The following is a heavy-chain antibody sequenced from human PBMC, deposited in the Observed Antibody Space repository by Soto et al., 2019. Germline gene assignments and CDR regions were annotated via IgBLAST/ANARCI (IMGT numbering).Heavy chain of an antibody. D-gene: IGHD3-22*01. CDR1: GYSFTGYY. Sequence: ASVKVSCKTSGYSFTGYYIHWVRQAPGQGLEWMGWINPNSGATLYARKFQGRVIVSRDTSISTAFMELSSLSSDDTAVYYCARGPFNYDSSGYYVYWGQGTLVTVPS. CDR3: ARGPFNYDSSGYYVY. CDR2: INPNSGAT. J-gene: IGHJ1*01. V-gene: IGHV1-2*02.